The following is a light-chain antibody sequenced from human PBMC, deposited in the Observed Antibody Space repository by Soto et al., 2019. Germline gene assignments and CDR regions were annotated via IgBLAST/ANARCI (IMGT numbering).Light chain of an antibody. J-gene: IGLJ1*01. CDR2: EVS. Sequence: QSVLTQPASVSGSPGQSITISCTGTSSDVGGYKYVSWYQQHPGKAPKLMIYEVSNRPSWVSNRFSGSKSGSTASLTISGLQAEDEADYYCSSYRSSSTNVFGTGTKVTVL. CDR3: SSYRSSSTNV. V-gene: IGLV2-14*01. CDR1: SSDVGGYKY.